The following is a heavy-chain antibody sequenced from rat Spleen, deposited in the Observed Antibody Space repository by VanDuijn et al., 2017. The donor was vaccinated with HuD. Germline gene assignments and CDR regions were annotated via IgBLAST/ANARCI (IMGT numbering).Heavy chain of an antibody. CDR3: AKDREYYGYNSFDS. V-gene: IGHV5S13*01. CDR2: ISASGAST. CDR1: GFTFSNYG. D-gene: IGHD1-9*01. Sequence: EVQLVESGGGLVQPGRSMKLSCAASGFTFSNYGMAWVRQAPTKGLEWVASISASGASTYYRDSVKGRFTVSRDNAENTVYLQMNSLRSEDTATYYCAKDREYYGYNSFDSWGQGVMVTVSS. J-gene: IGHJ2*01.